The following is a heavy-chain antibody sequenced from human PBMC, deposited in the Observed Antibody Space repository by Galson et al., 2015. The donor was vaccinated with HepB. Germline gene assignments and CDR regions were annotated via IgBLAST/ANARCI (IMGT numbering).Heavy chain of an antibody. J-gene: IGHJ4*02. V-gene: IGHV1-2*02. CDR1: GYTFTSYY. CDR3: AREYGSGSYYTRSEFDY. Sequence: SVKVSCKASGYTFTSYYTHWVRQAPGQGLEWMGWINPNSGGTNYAQKFQGRVTMTRDTSISTAYMELSRLRSDDTAVYYCAREYGSGSYYTRSEFDYWGQGTLVTVSS. CDR2: INPNSGGT. D-gene: IGHD3-10*01.